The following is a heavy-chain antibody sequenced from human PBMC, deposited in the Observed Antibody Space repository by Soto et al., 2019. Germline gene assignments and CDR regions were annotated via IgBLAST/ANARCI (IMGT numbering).Heavy chain of an antibody. V-gene: IGHV1-18*01. J-gene: IGHJ3*02. CDR3: AGACTDFWGNCVFDI. CDR2: ISAYNGNT. D-gene: IGHD3-3*01. CDR1: GCTFTSYG. Sequence: ASVKVSCKASGCTFTSYGISWVRKAPGQGLEWMGWISAYNGNTNYAQKLKGRVTMTTDTSTSTAYMELRSLRSDDTAVNYCAGACTDFWGNCVFDIGAKGTLVTV.